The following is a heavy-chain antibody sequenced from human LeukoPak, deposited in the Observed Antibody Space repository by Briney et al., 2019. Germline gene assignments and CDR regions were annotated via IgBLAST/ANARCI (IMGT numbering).Heavy chain of an antibody. CDR2: ISYDGSNK. J-gene: IGHJ3*01. CDR1: GFTFSSYA. V-gene: IGHV3-30*04. Sequence: PGRSLRLSCAASGFTFSSYAMHWVRQAPGKGLEWVAVISYDGSNKYYADSVKGRFTISRDNSKNTLYLQMNSLRAEDTAVYYCASALFWGQGTMVTVCS. CDR3: ASALF. D-gene: IGHD3-16*01.